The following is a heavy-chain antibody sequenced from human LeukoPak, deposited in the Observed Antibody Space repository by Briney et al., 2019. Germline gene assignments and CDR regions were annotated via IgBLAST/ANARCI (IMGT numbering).Heavy chain of an antibody. D-gene: IGHD6-13*01. CDR3: ARDNPSSSCFDY. CDR2: IYYSGST. V-gene: IGHV4-31*03. CDR1: GGSISRGGYY. Sequence: SETLSLTCTVSGGSISRGGYYWSWIRQRPGKGLEWIGYIYYSGSTYYNPSLKSRVTISVDTSKNQFSLKLSSVTAADTAVYYCARDNPSSSCFDYWGQGTLVTVSS. J-gene: IGHJ4*02.